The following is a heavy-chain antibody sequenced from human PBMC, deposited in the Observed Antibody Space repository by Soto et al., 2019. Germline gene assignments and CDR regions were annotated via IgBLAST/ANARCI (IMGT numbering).Heavy chain of an antibody. Sequence: ASVKVSCKASGYTFTSYNMHWVRQAPGQRLEWMGWINAGNGNTKYSQKFQDRVTITSDTSASTAYMELSSLRSEDTAVYYCARGLLSVIITASDYWGRGTLVTVSS. D-gene: IGHD2-21*01. V-gene: IGHV1-3*01. J-gene: IGHJ4*02. CDR2: INAGNGNT. CDR3: ARGLLSVIITASDY. CDR1: GYTFTSYN.